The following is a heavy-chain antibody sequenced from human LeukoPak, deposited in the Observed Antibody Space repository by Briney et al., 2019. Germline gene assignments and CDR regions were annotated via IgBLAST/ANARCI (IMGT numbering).Heavy chain of an antibody. CDR3: TGGSDYVLSGEYYYYMDV. CDR1: GFTTHYW. V-gene: IGHV3-7*01. D-gene: IGHD4/OR15-4a*01. Sequence: GGSLRLSCTASGFTTHYWLNWVRQSPGKGLEWVANIDRDGRVQHYVDSVEGRFTISRDSAKNSLALQMHSLRAEDTAVYYCTGGSDYVLSGEYYYYMDVWGTGTTVTVSS. CDR2: IDRDGRVQ. J-gene: IGHJ6*03.